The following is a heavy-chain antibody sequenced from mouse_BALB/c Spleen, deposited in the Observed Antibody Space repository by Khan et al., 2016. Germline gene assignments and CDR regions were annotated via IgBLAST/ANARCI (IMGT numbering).Heavy chain of an antibody. Sequence: EVQLQESGPGLVKPSQSLSLTCSVTGYSITSGYYWNWNRQFPGNKLEWMGYISYDGSNNYNPSLKNRISITRDTSKNQFFLKLNSVTTEDTATYYGARGYGYDWFAYWGQGTLVTVSA. D-gene: IGHD2-2*01. V-gene: IGHV3-6*02. CDR2: ISYDGSN. CDR3: ARGYGYDWFAY. CDR1: GYSITSGYY. J-gene: IGHJ3*01.